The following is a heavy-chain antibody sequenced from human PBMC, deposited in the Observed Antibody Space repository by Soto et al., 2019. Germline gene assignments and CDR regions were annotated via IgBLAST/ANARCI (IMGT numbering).Heavy chain of an antibody. Sequence: QVQLVQSGAELKKTGASMKLSCQASGFAFSTYYFHWLRRAPGRGLEWIGWISGYNGNTKYAENFQQRVTTSSDAAATTVYVELFGLRSEDTAIYFCASDAFVEFYSIDFWGQGTLVTVSA. D-gene: IGHD2-15*01. J-gene: IGHJ4*02. CDR2: ISGYNGNT. V-gene: IGHV1-3*01. CDR1: GFAFSTYY. CDR3: ASDAFVEFYSIDF.